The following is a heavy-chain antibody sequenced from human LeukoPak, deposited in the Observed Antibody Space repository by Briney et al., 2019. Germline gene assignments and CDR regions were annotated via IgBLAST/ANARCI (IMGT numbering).Heavy chain of an antibody. CDR3: AAGTAADF. Sequence: GGSLRLSCAASGIPFSDYYMNWIRQAPGKGLEWISYISSSSSHTDYADSVKGRFTISRDNAKSALYLHLNSLRLEDTAVYYCAAGTAADFWGQGTLVTVSS. CDR2: ISSSSSHT. V-gene: IGHV3-11*03. D-gene: IGHD6-13*01. J-gene: IGHJ4*02. CDR1: GIPFSDYY.